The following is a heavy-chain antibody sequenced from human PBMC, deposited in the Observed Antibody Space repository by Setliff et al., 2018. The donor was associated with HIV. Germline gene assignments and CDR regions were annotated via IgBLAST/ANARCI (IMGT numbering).Heavy chain of an antibody. Sequence: PGESLKISCHLSGYSFVDFWIDWVRQMPGKGLEWVGFIYPGDSDSRYSPSFRGQVTISADKSTTTAYLDWASLKASDTAMYYCVRYIGAAAGYIDHWGQGTLVTVSS. CDR1: GYSFVDFW. CDR2: IYPGDSDS. D-gene: IGHD6-25*01. J-gene: IGHJ4*02. CDR3: VRYIGAAAGYIDH. V-gene: IGHV5-51*01.